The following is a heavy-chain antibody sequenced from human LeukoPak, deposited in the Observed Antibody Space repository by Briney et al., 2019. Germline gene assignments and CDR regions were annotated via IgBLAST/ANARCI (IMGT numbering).Heavy chain of an antibody. CDR1: GFTFRNYA. CDR2: ISDSGDTS. V-gene: IGHV3-23*01. D-gene: IGHD5-18*01. J-gene: IGHJ4*02. Sequence: PGGSLRLSCAASGFTFRNYAMTWVRQAPGKGLEWVSAISDSGDTSYFADSVRGRVTISRDNFRNELYFQMSSLRTEDTAVYYCAKHQGGRGYTYGQLHYWGQGTLVTVSS. CDR3: AKHQGGRGYTYGQLHY.